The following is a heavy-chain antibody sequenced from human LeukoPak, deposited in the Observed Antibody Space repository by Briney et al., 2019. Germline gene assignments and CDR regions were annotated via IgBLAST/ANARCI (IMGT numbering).Heavy chain of an antibody. V-gene: IGHV1-18*01. CDR2: ISAYNGNT. Sequence: GASVKVSFKASGYTFTSYGIGWVRQAPGQGLEWMGWISAYNGNTNYAQKLQGRVTMTTDTSTSTAYMELRSLRSDDTAVYYCARMYYYDSSGYYLRGPDYWGQGTLVTVSS. J-gene: IGHJ4*02. CDR3: ARMYYYDSSGYYLRGPDY. D-gene: IGHD3-22*01. CDR1: GYTFTSYG.